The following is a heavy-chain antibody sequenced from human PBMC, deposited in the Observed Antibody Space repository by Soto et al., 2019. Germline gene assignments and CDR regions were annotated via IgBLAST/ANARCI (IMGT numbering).Heavy chain of an antibody. J-gene: IGHJ6*02. Sequence: PSETLSLTCTVSGGSVSSGDYYWSWIRQPPGMGLEWIGYMYYSGSSNYNPSLKSRVTISLDTSKNQFSLKLSSVTAADTAMYYCAREGYNYNGMDVWGQGITVTVSS. CDR3: AREGYNYNGMDV. V-gene: IGHV4-61*08. D-gene: IGHD5-18*01. CDR2: MYYSGSS. CDR1: GGSVSSGDYY.